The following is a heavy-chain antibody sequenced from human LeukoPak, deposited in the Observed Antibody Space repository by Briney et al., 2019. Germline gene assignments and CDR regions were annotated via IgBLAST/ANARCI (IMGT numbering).Heavy chain of an antibody. D-gene: IGHD3-10*01. Sequence: SETLSLTCTVSGGSISSSSYHWGWIRQPPGKGLEWIGSIYYSGSTYYNPSLKSRVTISVDTSKNQFSLKLSSVTAADTAVYYCARLRYYYAADYWGQGTLVTVSS. CDR2: IYYSGST. J-gene: IGHJ4*02. V-gene: IGHV4-39*01. CDR1: GGSISSSSYH. CDR3: ARLRYYYAADY.